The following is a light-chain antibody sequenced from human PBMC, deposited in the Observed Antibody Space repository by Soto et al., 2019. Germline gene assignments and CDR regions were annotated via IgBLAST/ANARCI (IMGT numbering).Light chain of an antibody. CDR1: QSISSW. V-gene: IGKV1-5*03. CDR3: QQYNSYSPIT. J-gene: IGKJ5*01. CDR2: KAS. Sequence: DIQRTQSPSTLSASVGDRVTITCRASQSISSWLAWYQQKPWKAPKLLIYKASSLESGVPSRFSGSGSGTEFTLTISSLQPDDFATYYCQQYNSYSPITFGQGTRVEIK.